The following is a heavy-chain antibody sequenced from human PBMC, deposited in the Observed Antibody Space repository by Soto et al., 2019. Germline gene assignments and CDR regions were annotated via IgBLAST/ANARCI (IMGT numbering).Heavy chain of an antibody. CDR3: VKGEYYYDSSGYYPFDY. V-gene: IGHV3-49*03. CDR2: IRSKTDGGTT. CDR1: GFTFGDYA. J-gene: IGHJ4*02. D-gene: IGHD3-22*01. Sequence: SLRLSCTASGFTFGDYAMGWFRQAPGKGLEWVGFIRSKTDGGTTDYAAPVKGRFTISRDDSKNTLYLQMNSLKTEDTAVYYCVKGEYYYDSSGYYPFDYWGQGTLVTVSS.